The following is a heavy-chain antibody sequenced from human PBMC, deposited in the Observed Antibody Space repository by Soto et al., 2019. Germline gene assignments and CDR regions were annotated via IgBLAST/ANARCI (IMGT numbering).Heavy chain of an antibody. CDR1: GGSISGYY. CDR2: INHSGST. V-gene: IGHV4-34*01. J-gene: IGHJ6*03. Sequence: SETLSLTCTVSGGSISGYYWSWIRQPPGKGLEWIGEINHSGSTNYNPSLKSRVTISVDTSKNQFSLKLSSVTAADTAVYYCARVPRRVYARPNYYYYYMDVWGKGTTVTVSS. CDR3: ARVPRRVYARPNYYYYYMDV. D-gene: IGHD2-8*01.